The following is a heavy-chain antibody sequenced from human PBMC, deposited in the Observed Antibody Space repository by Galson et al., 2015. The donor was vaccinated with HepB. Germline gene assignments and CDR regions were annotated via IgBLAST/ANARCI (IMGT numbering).Heavy chain of an antibody. D-gene: IGHD4-17*01. V-gene: IGHV3-30-3*01. J-gene: IGHJ6*02. CDR2: ISYDGSNK. Sequence: SLRLSCAASGFTFGDYAMHWVRQAPGKGLEWVAVISYDGSNKYYADSVKGRFTISRDNSKNTLYLQMNSLRAEDTAVYYCASGNYGDSLDYYYYYGMDVWGQGTTVTVSS. CDR3: ASGNYGDSLDYYYYYGMDV. CDR1: GFTFGDYA.